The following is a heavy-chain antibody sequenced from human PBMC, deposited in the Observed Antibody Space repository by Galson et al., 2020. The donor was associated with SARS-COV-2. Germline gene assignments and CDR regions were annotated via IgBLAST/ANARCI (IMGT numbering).Heavy chain of an antibody. CDR2: VSYSGSI. D-gene: IGHD3-22*01. Sequence: SETLYLTCYVSGGSISSSSYYWGWIRQPPGKGLEWIGSVSYSGSIYYNPSLKSRVTISVDTSKNQFSLKLNSVTAADTAVYYCARPKPHPSLYSSDPLGYYGMDVWGQGTTVTVSS. CDR3: ARPKPHPSLYSSDPLGYYGMDV. CDR1: GGSISSSSYY. J-gene: IGHJ6*02. V-gene: IGHV4-39*01.